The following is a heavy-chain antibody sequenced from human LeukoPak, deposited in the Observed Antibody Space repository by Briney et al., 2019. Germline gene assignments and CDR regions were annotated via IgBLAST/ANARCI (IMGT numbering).Heavy chain of an antibody. D-gene: IGHD3-22*01. CDR2: IYYSGST. J-gene: IGHJ4*02. CDR3: ARRNYYDSSGYPDPIDY. V-gene: IGHV4-39*01. CDR1: GGSISSSSYY. Sequence: SETLSLTCTVSGGSISSSSYYWGWIRQPPGKGLEWIGSIYYSGSTYYNPSLKSRVTISVDTSKNQFSLKLSSVTAADTAVYYCARRNYYDSSGYPDPIDYWGQGTLVTVSS.